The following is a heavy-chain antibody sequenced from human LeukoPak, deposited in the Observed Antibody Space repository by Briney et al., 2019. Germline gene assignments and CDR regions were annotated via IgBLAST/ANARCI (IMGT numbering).Heavy chain of an antibody. CDR1: GGSISSYY. CDR2: IYYSGST. Sequence: SETLSLTCTVSGGSISSYYWSWIRQPPGKGLKWIGYIYYSGSTNYNPSLKSRVTISVDTSKNQFSLKLSSVTAADTAVYYCARGTVSLFDYWGQGTLVTVSS. J-gene: IGHJ4*02. D-gene: IGHD3-16*02. V-gene: IGHV4-59*01. CDR3: ARGTVSLFDY.